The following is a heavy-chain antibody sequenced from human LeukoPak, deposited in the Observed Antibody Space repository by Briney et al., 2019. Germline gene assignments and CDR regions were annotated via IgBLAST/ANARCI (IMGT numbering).Heavy chain of an antibody. V-gene: IGHV3-48*02. D-gene: IGHD3-3*01. CDR1: GFTFSSYS. CDR3: ARMYYDFWSGYYTDVYDY. Sequence: PGGSLRLSCAASGFTFSSYSMNWVRQAPGKGLEWVSYISSSSSTIYYADSVKGRFTISRDNAKNSLYLQMNSLRDEDTAVYYCARMYYDFWSGYYTDVYDYWGQGTLVTVSS. J-gene: IGHJ4*02. CDR2: ISSSSSTI.